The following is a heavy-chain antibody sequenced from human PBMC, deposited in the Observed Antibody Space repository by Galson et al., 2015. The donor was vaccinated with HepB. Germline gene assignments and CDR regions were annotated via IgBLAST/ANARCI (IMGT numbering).Heavy chain of an antibody. CDR3: AKGEGFSVWSRFDY. Sequence: SLRLSCASSGFTFSSFGMHWVRQAPGKGLEWVTFIWDDGSNKYYGDSVKGRFTITRDNSNNTLYLQMNSLRPEDTAVYYCAKGEGFSVWSRFDYWGQGTLVTVSS. V-gene: IGHV3-30*02. CDR1: GFTFSSFG. CDR2: IWDDGSNK. D-gene: IGHD2-21*01. J-gene: IGHJ4*02.